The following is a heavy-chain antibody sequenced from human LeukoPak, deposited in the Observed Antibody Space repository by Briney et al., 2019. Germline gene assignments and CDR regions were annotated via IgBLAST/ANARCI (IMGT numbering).Heavy chain of an antibody. CDR1: GFTFSSYW. V-gene: IGHV3-7*01. Sequence: GGSLRLSCAASGFTFSSYWMSWFRQIPGKGLEWLGNIKTDGSEKYYLDSVRGRFTISRDNAKNSLFLQMNSLRGEDTAVYYCVRDYVWGTYGPDYWGQGTLVTVTS. CDR3: VRDYVWGTYGPDY. J-gene: IGHJ4*02. CDR2: IKTDGSEK. D-gene: IGHD3-16*01.